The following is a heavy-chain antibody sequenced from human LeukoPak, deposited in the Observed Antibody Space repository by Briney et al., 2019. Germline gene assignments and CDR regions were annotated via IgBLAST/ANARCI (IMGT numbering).Heavy chain of an antibody. CDR2: ISSSSSYI. Sequence: GGSLRLSCAASGFTFSSYSMNWVRQAPGKGLEWVSSISSSSSYIYYADSVKGRFTISRDNSKNTLYLQMNTLRTEDTAVYYCAREKYCTSTDCLHGRFYFNCWGQGTLVTVSS. V-gene: IGHV3-21*01. J-gene: IGHJ4*02. CDR1: GFTFSSYS. CDR3: AREKYCTSTDCLHGRFYFNC. D-gene: IGHD2-2*01.